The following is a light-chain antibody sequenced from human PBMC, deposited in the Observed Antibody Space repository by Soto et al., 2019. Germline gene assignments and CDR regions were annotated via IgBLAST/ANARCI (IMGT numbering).Light chain of an antibody. J-gene: IGLJ1*01. CDR3: SSYSSSSPPNYV. CDR2: DVD. CDR1: SSDVGGYNY. V-gene: IGLV2-14*01. Sequence: QSALTQPASVSGSPGQSITISCTGTSSDVGGYNYVSWYQQHPGTAPKLILYDVDNRPSGVSSRFSGSKSGNTASLTISGLQAEDEADYYCSSYSSSSPPNYVFGTGTKFTVL.